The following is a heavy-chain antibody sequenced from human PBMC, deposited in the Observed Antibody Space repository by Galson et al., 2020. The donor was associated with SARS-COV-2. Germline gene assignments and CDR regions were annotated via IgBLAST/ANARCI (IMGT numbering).Heavy chain of an antibody. CDR3: ARAKRITSFGVVLCLDY. CDR1: GGSISSGDYY. CDR2: IYYSGST. V-gene: IGHV4-30-4*01. Sequence: ETSETLSLTCTVSGGSISSGDYYWSWIRQPPGKGLEWIGYIYYSGSTYYNPSLKRRVTISVDTSKNQFSLKLSSVTAADTAVYYCARAKRITSFGVVLCLDYWGQGTLVTVSS. D-gene: IGHD3-3*01. J-gene: IGHJ4*02.